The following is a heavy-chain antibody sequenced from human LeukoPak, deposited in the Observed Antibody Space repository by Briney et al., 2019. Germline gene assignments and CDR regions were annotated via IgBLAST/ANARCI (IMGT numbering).Heavy chain of an antibody. CDR3: ARQGYCSSTSCYWVDY. J-gene: IGHJ4*02. V-gene: IGHV1-46*01. CDR2: INPSGGST. Sequence: ASVKVSCKASGYTFTSYYMHWVRQAPGQGLEWMGIINPSGGSTSYAQKFQGRVTMTRDTSTSTVYMELSSLRSEDTAVYYCARQGYCSSTSCYWVDYWGQGTLVTVSS. CDR1: GYTFTSYY. D-gene: IGHD2-2*01.